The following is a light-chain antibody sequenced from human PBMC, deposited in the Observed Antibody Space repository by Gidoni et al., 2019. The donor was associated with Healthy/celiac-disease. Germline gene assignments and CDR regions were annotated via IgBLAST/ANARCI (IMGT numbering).Light chain of an antibody. CDR3: QQYKNWPPWT. CDR1: QSVSSN. J-gene: IGKJ1*01. CDR2: GAA. V-gene: IGKV3-15*01. Sequence: EIVMTQSPATLSVSPGERATLSCTASQSVSSNLAWYQQKPGQAPRLLIYGAATRATVRPARFSGSGSGTELNLTISSLQSEDVAVYYCQQYKNWPPWTFGPRDQGGNQT.